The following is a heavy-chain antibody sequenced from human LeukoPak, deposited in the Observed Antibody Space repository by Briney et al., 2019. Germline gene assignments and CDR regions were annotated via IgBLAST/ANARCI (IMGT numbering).Heavy chain of an antibody. CDR2: INHSGST. D-gene: IGHD6-19*01. Sequence: SETLSLTCTVSGGSISSSSYYWGWIRQPPGKGLEWIGEINHSGSTNYNPSLKSRVTISVDTSKNQFSLKLSSVTAADTAVYYCARVSSGWYGIIDYWGQGTLVTVSS. CDR1: GGSISSSSYY. CDR3: ARVSSGWYGIIDY. V-gene: IGHV4-39*07. J-gene: IGHJ4*02.